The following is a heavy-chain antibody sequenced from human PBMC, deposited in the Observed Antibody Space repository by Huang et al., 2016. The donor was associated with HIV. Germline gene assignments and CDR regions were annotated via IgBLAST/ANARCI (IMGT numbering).Heavy chain of an antibody. V-gene: IGHV3-11*04. D-gene: IGHD3-3*01. J-gene: IGHJ4*02. Sequence: QVQLVESGGGLVKPGGSLRLSCAASGFPFSDYYMSWIRQAPGKGLEWVSYISSTGNTIYYPDSVKGGFTISRDNAKNSLFLQMNSLRAEDTAIYYCARKGRDDFWSGYPDYWGQGTLVTVSS. CDR2: ISSTGNTI. CDR1: GFPFSDYY. CDR3: ARKGRDDFWSGYPDY.